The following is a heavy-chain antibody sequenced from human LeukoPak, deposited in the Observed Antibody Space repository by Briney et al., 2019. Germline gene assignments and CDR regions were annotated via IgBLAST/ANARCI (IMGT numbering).Heavy chain of an antibody. CDR2: IWYDGSNK. V-gene: IGHV3-33*01. CDR1: GFTFSSYG. Sequence: GSLRLSCAASGFTFSSYGMHWVRQAPGKGLGWVAVIWYDGSNKYYADSVKGRFTISRDNSKNTLYLQMNSLGAEDTAVYYCARGIVVVASPMYNWFDPWGQGTLVTVSS. D-gene: IGHD2-2*01. CDR3: ARGIVVVASPMYNWFDP. J-gene: IGHJ5*02.